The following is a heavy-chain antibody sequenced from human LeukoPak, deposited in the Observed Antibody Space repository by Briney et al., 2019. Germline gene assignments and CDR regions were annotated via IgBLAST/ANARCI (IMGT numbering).Heavy chain of an antibody. D-gene: IGHD3-22*01. CDR1: GYTFTSYG. Sequence: ASVKVSCKASGYTFTSYGISWVRQAPGQGLEWMGWINPNSGGTNYAQKFQGRVTMTRDTSISTAYMELSRLRSDDTAVYYCARESQSSAVDYWGQGTLVTVSS. CDR3: ARESQSSAVDY. V-gene: IGHV1-2*02. CDR2: INPNSGGT. J-gene: IGHJ4*02.